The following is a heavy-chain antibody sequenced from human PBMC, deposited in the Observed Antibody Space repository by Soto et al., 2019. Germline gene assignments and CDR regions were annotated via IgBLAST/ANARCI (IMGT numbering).Heavy chain of an antibody. Sequence: ASVKVSCKASGYTFTSYYICWVRQAPGQGLEWMGIINPSDGSIGYAQKFQGRVTMTRDTSTSTVYMELSSLRSEDTAVYYCARGSWPAMVRGVSITSNWFDSWGQGTLVTVYS. J-gene: IGHJ5*01. CDR3: ARGSWPAMVRGVSITSNWFDS. V-gene: IGHV1-46*01. CDR2: INPSDGSI. D-gene: IGHD3-10*01. CDR1: GYTFTSYY.